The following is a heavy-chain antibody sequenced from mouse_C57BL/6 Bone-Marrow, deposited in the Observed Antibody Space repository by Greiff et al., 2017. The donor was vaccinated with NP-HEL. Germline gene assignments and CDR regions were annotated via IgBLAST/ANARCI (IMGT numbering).Heavy chain of an antibody. Sequence: QVQLQQPGAELVKPGASVKLSCKASGYTFTSYWMQWVKQRPGQGLEWIGEIDPSDSYTNYNQKFKGKATLTVDTASSTAYMQLSSLTSEDSAVYYCARRPAARPLAMDYWGQGTSVTVSS. D-gene: IGHD2-12*01. CDR1: GYTFTSYW. V-gene: IGHV1-50*01. CDR3: ARRPAARPLAMDY. J-gene: IGHJ4*01. CDR2: IDPSDSYT.